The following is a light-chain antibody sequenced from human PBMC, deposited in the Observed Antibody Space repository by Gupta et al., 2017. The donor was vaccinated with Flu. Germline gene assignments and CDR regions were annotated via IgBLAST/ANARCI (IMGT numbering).Light chain of an antibody. J-gene: IGKJ1*01. CDR2: GAS. CDR1: QSVSSSS. CDR3: RHYGSSPKT. V-gene: IGKV3-20*01. Sequence: GTRSLSPGERATLSCRASQSVSSSSLAWYQQKPGQAPRLLIYGASSRATDMSDKFTGSGSGTDFTLTINRLEPEDFAVYYCRHYGSSPKTFGQGTKVEI.